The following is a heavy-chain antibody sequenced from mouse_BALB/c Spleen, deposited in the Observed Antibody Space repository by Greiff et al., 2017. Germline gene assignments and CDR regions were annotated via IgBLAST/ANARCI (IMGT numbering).Heavy chain of an antibody. Sequence: EVKLVESGGGLVKPGGSLKLSCAASGFTFSSYAMSWVRQTPEKRLEWVASISSGGSTYYPDSVKGRFTISRDNARNILYLQMSSLRSEDTAMYYCAREGDYGKAWFAYWGQGTLVTVSA. CDR1: GFTFSSYA. CDR3: AREGDYGKAWFAY. D-gene: IGHD2-1*01. J-gene: IGHJ3*01. CDR2: ISSGGST. V-gene: IGHV5-6-5*01.